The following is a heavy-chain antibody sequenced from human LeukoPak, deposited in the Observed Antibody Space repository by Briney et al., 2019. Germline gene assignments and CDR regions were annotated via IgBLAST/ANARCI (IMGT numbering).Heavy chain of an antibody. CDR2: IYTSGST. CDR3: ARTVAGTDYYYYYYMDV. Sequence: PSETLSLTCTVSGGSISSGSYYWSWIRQPAGKGLEWIGRIYTSGSTNYNPSLKSRVTISVDTSKNQFSLKLSSVTAADTAVYYCARTVAGTDYYYYYYMDVRGKGTTVTVSS. J-gene: IGHJ6*03. V-gene: IGHV4-61*02. D-gene: IGHD6-19*01. CDR1: GGSISSGSYY.